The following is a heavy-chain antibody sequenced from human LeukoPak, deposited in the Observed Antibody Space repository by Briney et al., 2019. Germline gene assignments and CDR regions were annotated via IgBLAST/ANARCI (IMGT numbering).Heavy chain of an antibody. V-gene: IGHV3-53*04. CDR3: ARTSYYYDMDV. CDR2: IDSGGTT. J-gene: IGHJ6*02. Sequence: GGSLTLSCAASGSNVTYNYMTWVRQAPGKGLEWVSLIDSGGTTYYADSLKSRFTVSRHTSNNTLFLQMNSLRPEDTAVYYCARTSYYYDMDVWGQGTTVTVSS. CDR1: GSNVTYNY.